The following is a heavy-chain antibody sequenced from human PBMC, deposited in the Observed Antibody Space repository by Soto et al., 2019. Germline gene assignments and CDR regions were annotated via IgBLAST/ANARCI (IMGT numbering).Heavy chain of an antibody. V-gene: IGHV2-5*02. J-gene: IGHJ4*02. CDR1: GFSLSTSGVG. CDR2: IYWDDNK. CDR3: AHKGYGDSPIDY. D-gene: IGHD4-17*01. Sequence: QITLKESGPTLVKPTQTLTLTCTCSGFSLSTSGVGVGWIRQPPGKALEWLAVIYWDDNKHYSPSLKSRLTITKDTSKNQVVLTMTTMDPVDTARYYSAHKGYGDSPIDYWGQGTLVTVSS.